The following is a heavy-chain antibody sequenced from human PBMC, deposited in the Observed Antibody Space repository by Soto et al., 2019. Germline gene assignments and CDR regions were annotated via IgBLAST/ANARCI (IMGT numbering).Heavy chain of an antibody. CDR2: IWYDGSNK. D-gene: IGHD3-16*01. Sequence: PGGSLRLSCAASGFTFSSYGMHWVRQAPGKGLEWVAVIWYDGSNKYYADSVKGRFTISRDNSKNTLYLQMNSLRAEDTAVYYCAREEESWSGRTYYYYMDVWGKGTTVTVSS. V-gene: IGHV3-33*01. J-gene: IGHJ6*03. CDR1: GFTFSSYG. CDR3: AREEESWSGRTYYYYMDV.